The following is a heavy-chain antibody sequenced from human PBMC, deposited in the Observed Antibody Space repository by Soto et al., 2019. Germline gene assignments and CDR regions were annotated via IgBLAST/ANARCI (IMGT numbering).Heavy chain of an antibody. Sequence: QRQLVDSGGGVVQPGRSLRLSCEASGFSFSSYGMHWVRQAPGKGLEWVAVISDDGTFKDYADSLKGRVTISRDNTENTLFLQMNSLGPNDTAVYYCAKDYGPKAPYPYSNTHTDFWGLGTRVTVSS. CDR3: AKDYGPKAPYPYSNTHTDF. D-gene: IGHD6-13*01. V-gene: IGHV3-30*18. CDR1: GFSFSSYG. CDR2: ISDDGTFK. J-gene: IGHJ4*02.